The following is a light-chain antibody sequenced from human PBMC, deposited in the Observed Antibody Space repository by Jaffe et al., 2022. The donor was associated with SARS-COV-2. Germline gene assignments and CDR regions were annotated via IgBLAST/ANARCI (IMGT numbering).Light chain of an antibody. CDR2: LGS. V-gene: IGKV2-28*01. CDR3: MQTVQLPLT. Sequence: DIVMTQSPLSLPVTPGEPASISCRSSQSLLYSNGYNYLDWYLQRPGQSPQLLIYLGSNRASGVPDRFSGSGSGTDFTLKISRVEAEDVGVYYCMQTVQLPLTFGGGTKVEIK. CDR1: QSLLYSNGYNY. J-gene: IGKJ4*01.